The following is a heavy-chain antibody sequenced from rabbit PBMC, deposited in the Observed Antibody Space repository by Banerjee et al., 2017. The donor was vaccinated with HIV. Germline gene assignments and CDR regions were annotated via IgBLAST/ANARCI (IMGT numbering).Heavy chain of an antibody. D-gene: IGHD1-1*01. V-gene: IGHV1S45*01. CDR2: IYISSGST. CDR1: GFDLSSYYY. J-gene: IGHJ4*01. Sequence: QEQLEESGGGLVKPEGSLTLTCKASGFDLSSYYYMCWVRQAPGKGLELIACIYISSGSTGYASWAKGRFTISKTSSTTVTLQMTSLTAADTATYFCARDYSGWNCGLWGPGTLV. CDR3: ARDYSGWNCGL.